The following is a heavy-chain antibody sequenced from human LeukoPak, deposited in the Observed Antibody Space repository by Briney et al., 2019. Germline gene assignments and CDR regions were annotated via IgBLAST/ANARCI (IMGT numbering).Heavy chain of an antibody. CDR2: INPNSGGT. Sequence: GASVKVSCKASGYTFTGYYMHWVRQAPGQGLEWMGWINPNSGGTNYAQKFQGRVTMTRDTSISTAYMELSRLRSDDTAVYYCASHALYCSGGSCYLGLDYWGQGTLVTVSS. V-gene: IGHV1-2*02. J-gene: IGHJ4*02. CDR1: GYTFTGYY. CDR3: ASHALYCSGGSCYLGLDY. D-gene: IGHD2-15*01.